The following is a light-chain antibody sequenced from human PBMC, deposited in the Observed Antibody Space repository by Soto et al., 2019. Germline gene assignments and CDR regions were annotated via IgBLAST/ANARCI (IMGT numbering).Light chain of an antibody. CDR1: SSDVGGHNA. V-gene: IGLV2-14*01. CDR3: SSFTSSITYV. Sequence: QSALTQPASVSGSPGQSITISCTGTSSDVGGHNAVSCYRQDPGKAPKLVIYDVTNRPSGLSNRFSGSKSGNTASLTISGLQTEDEADYYCSSFTSSITYVFGAGTQLTVL. J-gene: IGLJ7*01. CDR2: DVT.